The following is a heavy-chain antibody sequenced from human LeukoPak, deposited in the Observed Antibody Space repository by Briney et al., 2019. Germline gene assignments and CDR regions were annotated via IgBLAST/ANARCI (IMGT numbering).Heavy chain of an antibody. V-gene: IGHV4-39*01. CDR2: IYYSGST. J-gene: IGHJ1*01. CDR3: ARARIAAAGKLHFQH. CDR1: GGSISSSSYY. D-gene: IGHD6-13*01. Sequence: SETLSLTCTVSGGSISSSSYYWGWIRQPPGTGLEWIGSIYYSGSTYYNPSLKSRVTISVDTSKNQFSLKLSSVTAADTAVYYCARARIAAAGKLHFQHWGQGTLVTVSS.